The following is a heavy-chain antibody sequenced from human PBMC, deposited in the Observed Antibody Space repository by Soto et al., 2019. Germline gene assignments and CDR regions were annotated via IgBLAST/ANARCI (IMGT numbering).Heavy chain of an antibody. CDR2: ISESGATT. J-gene: IGHJ5*02. D-gene: IGHD1-26*01. V-gene: IGHV3-23*01. CDR1: GFTFACHA. CDR3: VPGSSGGVGEDR. Sequence: GGSLRLSCVASGFTFACHAMTWVRQAPGKGLEWVSTISESGATTYYADSVKGRFTISRDNSKNTLFLQLSSLRVEDTALYYCVPGSSGGVGEDRWGQGTLVTVSS.